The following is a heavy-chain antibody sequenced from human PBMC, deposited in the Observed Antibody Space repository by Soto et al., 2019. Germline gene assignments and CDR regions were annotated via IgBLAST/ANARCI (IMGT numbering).Heavy chain of an antibody. CDR1: GGSISSGDYY. V-gene: IGHV4-30-4*01. CDR3: ARVRTLTERWLQLYYFDY. Sequence: PSETLSLTCTVSGGSISSGDYYWSWIRQPPWKGLEWIGYIYYSGSTYYNPSLKSRVTISVDTSKNQFSLKLSSVTAADTAVYYCARVRTLTERWLQLYYFDYWGQGXLVTVSS. J-gene: IGHJ4*02. D-gene: IGHD1-1*01. CDR2: IYYSGST.